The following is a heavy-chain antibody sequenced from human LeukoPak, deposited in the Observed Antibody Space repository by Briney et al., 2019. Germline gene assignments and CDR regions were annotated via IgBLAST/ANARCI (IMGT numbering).Heavy chain of an antibody. CDR1: GFTFSSYA. CDR2: ISGSGGST. D-gene: IGHD5-24*01. J-gene: IGHJ4*02. CDR3: AKSEMATTRFDY. V-gene: IGHV3-23*01. Sequence: QPGGSLRLSCAASGFTFSSYAMHWVRQAPGKGLEWVSAISGSGGSTYYADSVKGRFTISRDNSKNTLYLQMNSLRAEDTAVYYCAKSEMATTRFDYWGQGTLVTVSS.